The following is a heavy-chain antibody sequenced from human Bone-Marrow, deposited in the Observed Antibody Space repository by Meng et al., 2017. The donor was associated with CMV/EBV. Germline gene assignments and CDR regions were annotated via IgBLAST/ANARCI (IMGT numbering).Heavy chain of an antibody. V-gene: IGHV1-2*02. CDR2: INPNSGGT. Sequence: ASVKVSCKASGYTFTGYYMHWVRQAPGQGLEWMGWINPNSGGTNYAQKFQGRVTMTRDTSISTAYMELSRLKSDDTAVYYRARDRGYCISTSCRGYYFDDWGQGTLVTVSS. J-gene: IGHJ4*02. CDR3: ARDRGYCISTSCRGYYFDD. D-gene: IGHD2-2*01. CDR1: GYTFTGYY.